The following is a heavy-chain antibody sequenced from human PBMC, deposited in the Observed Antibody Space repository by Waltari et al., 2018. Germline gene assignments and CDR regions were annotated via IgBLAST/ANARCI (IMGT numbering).Heavy chain of an antibody. CDR2: ISGSGGST. D-gene: IGHD2-2*01. Sequence: EVQLLESGGGLVQPGGSLRLSCAASGFTFSSYAMSWVRQAPGKGLEWVSAISGSGGSTYSADSGKGRLTISRDNAKNTLYLQMNSLRAEDTAVYYCATVGDCSSTSCYGWFDPWGQGTLVTVSS. CDR1: GFTFSSYA. J-gene: IGHJ5*02. CDR3: ATVGDCSSTSCYGWFDP. V-gene: IGHV3-23*01.